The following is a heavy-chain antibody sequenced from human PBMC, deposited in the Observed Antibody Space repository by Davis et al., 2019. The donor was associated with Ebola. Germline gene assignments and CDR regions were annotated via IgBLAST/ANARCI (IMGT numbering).Heavy chain of an antibody. CDR1: GFTFSSYT. V-gene: IGHV3-23*01. CDR2: ISGSGGST. D-gene: IGHD6-6*01. J-gene: IGHJ4*02. Sequence: GGSLRLSCAAPGFTFSSYTMSWVRQAPGKGLEWVSAISGSGGSTYYADSVKGRFTISRDNSKNTLYLQMNSLRAEDTAVYYCAKAFEGRIAARPEQDYFDYWGQGTLVTVSS. CDR3: AKAFEGRIAARPEQDYFDY.